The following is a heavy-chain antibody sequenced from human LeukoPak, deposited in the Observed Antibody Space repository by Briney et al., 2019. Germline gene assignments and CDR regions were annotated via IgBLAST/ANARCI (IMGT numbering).Heavy chain of an antibody. CDR3: ARDRAAATVLDV. J-gene: IGHJ6*02. V-gene: IGHV3-11*05. Sequence: PGGSLRLSCAASGFTFSDYYMSWIRQAPGKGLEWVSYISSSSSYTNYADSVKGRFTISRDNVKNSLYLQMNSLRAEDTAVYYCARDRAAATVLDVWGQGTTVTVSS. CDR1: GFTFSDYY. CDR2: ISSSSSYT. D-gene: IGHD6-13*01.